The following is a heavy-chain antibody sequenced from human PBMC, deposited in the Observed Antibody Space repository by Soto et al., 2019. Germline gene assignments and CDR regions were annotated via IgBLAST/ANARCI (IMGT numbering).Heavy chain of an antibody. Sequence: RASVKVSCKASGGTFSSYTISWVRQAPGQGLEWMGRIIPILGIANYAQKFQGRVTITADKSTSTAYMELSSLRSEDTAVYYCASCVVVVPASMGNYYYGMDVWGQGTTVTVS. CDR1: GGTFSSYT. CDR3: ASCVVVVPASMGNYYYGMDV. V-gene: IGHV1-69*02. D-gene: IGHD2-2*01. J-gene: IGHJ6*02. CDR2: IIPILGIA.